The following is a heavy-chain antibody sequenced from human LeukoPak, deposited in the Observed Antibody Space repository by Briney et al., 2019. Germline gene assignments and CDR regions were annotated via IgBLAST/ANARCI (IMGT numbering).Heavy chain of an antibody. D-gene: IGHD7-27*01. CDR1: GYTFTGYY. V-gene: IGHV1-2*06. J-gene: IGHJ4*02. CDR3: ARAGGQAGDPYYFDY. Sequence: ASVKVSCKASGYTFTGYYMHWVRQAPGQGLGWMGRINPNSGGTNYAQKFQGRVTMTRDTSISTAYMELSRLRSDDTAVYYCARAGGQAGDPYYFDYWGQGTLVTVSS. CDR2: INPNSGGT.